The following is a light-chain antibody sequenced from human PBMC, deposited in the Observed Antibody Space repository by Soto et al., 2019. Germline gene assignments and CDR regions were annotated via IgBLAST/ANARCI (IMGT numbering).Light chain of an antibody. CDR2: GAS. CDR3: LQYNDWPRT. J-gene: IGKJ1*01. Sequence: EIVLTQSPATLSLSPGERATLSCRASQSVSSYLAWYQQKPGQAPRLLIYGASTRATGIPARFSGSGSGTDFTLTISSLQPEDFAVYYCLQYNDWPRTFGQGTKVDIK. CDR1: QSVSSY. V-gene: IGKV3-11*01.